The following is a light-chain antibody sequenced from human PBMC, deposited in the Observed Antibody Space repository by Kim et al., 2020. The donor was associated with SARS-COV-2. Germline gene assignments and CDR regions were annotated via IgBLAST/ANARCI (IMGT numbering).Light chain of an antibody. V-gene: IGKV1-39*01. CDR1: ESISSY. CDR2: AAF. J-gene: IGKJ2*01. CDR3: QQSYSTPDT. Sequence: SVGERVNNTCRAMESISSYLNWYQQTPGRAHKLLFYAAFSLQSGVPSMFSGSGSGTYFTLTISILQSEDFANYYCQQSYSTPDTFGQETELEIK.